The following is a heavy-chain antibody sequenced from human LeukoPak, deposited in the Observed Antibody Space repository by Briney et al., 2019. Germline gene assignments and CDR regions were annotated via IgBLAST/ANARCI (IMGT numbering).Heavy chain of an antibody. V-gene: IGHV4-59*12. CDR1: GDSISTYY. J-gene: IGHJ4*02. CDR2: IYYSGST. Sequence: SETLSLTCTVSGDSISTYYWSWIRQPPGKGLEWIGYIYYSGSTNYNPSLKRRVTISVDTSKNQFSLKLSSVTAADTAVYYCARDGVAAAGIGGLGYWGQGTLVTVSS. D-gene: IGHD6-13*01. CDR3: ARDGVAAAGIGGLGY.